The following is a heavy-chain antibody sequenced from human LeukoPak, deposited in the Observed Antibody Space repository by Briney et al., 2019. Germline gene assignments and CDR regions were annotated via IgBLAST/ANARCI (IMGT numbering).Heavy chain of an antibody. CDR2: IYYSGST. CDR1: GGSMSNYY. D-gene: IGHD1-1*01. J-gene: IGHJ4*02. Sequence: SETLSLTCSVSGGSMSNYYWSWMRQPPGKGLEWIGNIYYSGSTNYNPSLRSRISISPDMSKNQFSLRLSSVTAADTAVYFCARTTLLGTQDYWGQGTLVTVSS. V-gene: IGHV4-59*01. CDR3: ARTTLLGTQDY.